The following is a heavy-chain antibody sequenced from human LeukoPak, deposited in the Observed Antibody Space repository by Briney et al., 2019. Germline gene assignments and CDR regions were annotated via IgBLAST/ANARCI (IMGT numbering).Heavy chain of an antibody. CDR1: GGSISSYY. V-gene: IGHV4-59*01. CDR3: ARARFRATTIDY. Sequence: SETLSLTCTVSGGSISSYYCSWVRQPPGKGLEWIGYIYYSGSTNYNPSLTSRVTISVDTSKNQFSLKLSSVTAADTAVYYCARARFRATTIDYWGQGTLVTVSS. D-gene: IGHD5-12*01. J-gene: IGHJ4*02. CDR2: IYYSGST.